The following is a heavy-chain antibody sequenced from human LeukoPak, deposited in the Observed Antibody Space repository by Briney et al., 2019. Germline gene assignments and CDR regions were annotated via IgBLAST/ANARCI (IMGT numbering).Heavy chain of an antibody. Sequence: QAGGSLRLSCAASGFTFSSYAMSWVRQARGKGGEGVSAISGSGGSTYYADSVKGRFTISRDNSKNTLYLQMNSLRAEDTAVYYCAKDSQVMIVVVTSDWGQGTLVTVSS. CDR1: GFTFSSYA. D-gene: IGHD3-22*01. V-gene: IGHV3-23*01. CDR3: AKDSQVMIVVVTSD. CDR2: ISGSGGST. J-gene: IGHJ4*02.